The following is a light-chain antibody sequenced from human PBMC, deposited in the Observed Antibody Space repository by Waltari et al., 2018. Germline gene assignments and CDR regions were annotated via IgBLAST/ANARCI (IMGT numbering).Light chain of an antibody. CDR2: GAS. V-gene: IGKV3-15*01. CDR3: QQYNDRPPST. Sequence: CRASQSISSNSPWYQQKPGQAPRLLIYGASSRATGIPARFSGSGSGTEFTLTISSLQSEDFALYYCQQYNDRPPSTFGQGTKVEAK. CDR1: QSISSN. J-gene: IGKJ1*01.